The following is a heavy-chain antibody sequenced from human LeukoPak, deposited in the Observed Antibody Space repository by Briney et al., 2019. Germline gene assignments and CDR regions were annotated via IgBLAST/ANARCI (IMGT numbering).Heavy chain of an antibody. V-gene: IGHV3-23*01. CDR2: IIGSSGTT. J-gene: IGHJ4*02. CDR1: GFSFNNYA. D-gene: IGHD5-12*01. CDR3: AKGAYDYIEIAYFDY. Sequence: GGSLRLSCVASGFSFNNYAMNWVRQAPGKGLEWVSLIIGSSGTTFYADSVKGRFTISRDKSKSTLYLQMNSLRAEDTAVYYCAKGAYDYIEIAYFDYWGQGSLVTAPS.